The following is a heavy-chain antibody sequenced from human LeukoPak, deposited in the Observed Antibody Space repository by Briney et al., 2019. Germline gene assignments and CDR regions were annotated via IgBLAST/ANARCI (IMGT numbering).Heavy chain of an antibody. CDR3: AKAPGGVIVWYDY. V-gene: IGHV3-23*01. J-gene: IGHJ4*02. CDR1: GFAFNTYA. D-gene: IGHD3-16*02. Sequence: GRSLRLSCAASGFAFNTYAMHWVRQAPGKGLEWVSAISNSGGSTYYADSVKDRFTISRDNSKNTLYLQMNSLRAEDTAVYYCAKAPGGVIVWYDYWGQGTLVTVSS. CDR2: ISNSGGST.